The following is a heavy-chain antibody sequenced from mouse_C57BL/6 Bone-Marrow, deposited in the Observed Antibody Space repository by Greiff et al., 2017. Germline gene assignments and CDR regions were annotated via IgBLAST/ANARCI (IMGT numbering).Heavy chain of an antibody. CDR1: GFTFSDYG. CDR2: ISSGSSTI. V-gene: IGHV5-17*01. J-gene: IGHJ4*01. CDR3: AKYPTQDARDY. Sequence: EVMLVESGGGLVKPGGSLKLSCAASGFTFSDYGMHWVRQAPEKGLEWVAYISSGSSTIYYADTVKGRFTLSRDNAKNTLFLQMTSLGYEDTAMYYCAKYPTQDARDYWGQGTSVTVSS. D-gene: IGHD2-10*01.